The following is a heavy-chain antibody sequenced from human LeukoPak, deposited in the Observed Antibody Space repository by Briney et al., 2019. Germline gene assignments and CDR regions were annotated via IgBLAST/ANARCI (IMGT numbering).Heavy chain of an antibody. CDR2: IYHSGST. CDR1: GYSIGSGYY. J-gene: IGHJ5*02. Sequence: SETLSLTCAVSGYSIGSGYYWGWIRQPPGKGLEWIGSIYHSGSTYYNPSLKSRVTISVDTSKNQFSLKLSSVTAADTAVYYRARDAGVPAAISCWFDPWGQGTLVTVSS. D-gene: IGHD2-2*01. CDR3: ARDAGVPAAISCWFDP. V-gene: IGHV4-38-2*02.